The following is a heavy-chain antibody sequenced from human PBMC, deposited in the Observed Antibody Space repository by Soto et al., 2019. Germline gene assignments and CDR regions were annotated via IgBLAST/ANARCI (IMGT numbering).Heavy chain of an antibody. Sequence: GGSLRLSCVASGFSFGSYLMHWVRQVPGGGLMWVSRISSDGVSTDYADSVQGRFTTSRDNAKNTLFLQMSSLRAEDTAVYYCARSYVGYCSGGSCAGYNWFDPWGQGTMVTVYS. CDR1: GFSFGSYL. CDR2: ISSDGVST. J-gene: IGHJ5*02. V-gene: IGHV3-74*01. CDR3: ARSYVGYCSGGSCAGYNWFDP. D-gene: IGHD2-15*01.